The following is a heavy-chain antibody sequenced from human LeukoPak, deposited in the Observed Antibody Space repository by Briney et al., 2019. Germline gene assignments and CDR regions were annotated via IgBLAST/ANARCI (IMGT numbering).Heavy chain of an antibody. CDR3: AREGSAADDFDY. J-gene: IGHJ4*02. CDR1: GFTFSSYS. D-gene: IGHD2-2*01. Sequence: GGSLRLSCAVSGFTFSSYSMNWVRQAPGKGLEWVSSISSSSSYIYYADSVKGRFTISRDNAQNSLYLQMNSLTAEDTAVYCCAREGSAADDFDYWGQGTLVTVSS. V-gene: IGHV3-21*01. CDR2: ISSSSSYI.